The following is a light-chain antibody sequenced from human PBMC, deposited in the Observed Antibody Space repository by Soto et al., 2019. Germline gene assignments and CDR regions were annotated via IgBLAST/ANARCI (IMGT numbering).Light chain of an antibody. CDR3: QQYNSYPWT. CDR1: QDISSY. J-gene: IGKJ1*01. CDR2: GAS. V-gene: IGKV1-16*02. Sequence: DIQMTQAPSSLSASVGDRVTITCQASQDISSYLAWFQQKPGKAPKSLIYGASNLQSGVPSKFSGSGSGTDFTLTISSLQPEDFATYYCQQYNSYPWTFGQGTKVDIK.